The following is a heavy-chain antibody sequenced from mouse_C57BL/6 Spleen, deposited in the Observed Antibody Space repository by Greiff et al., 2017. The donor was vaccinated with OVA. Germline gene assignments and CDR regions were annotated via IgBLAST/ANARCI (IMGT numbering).Heavy chain of an antibody. Sequence: QVHVKQPGTELVKPGASVKLSCKASGYTFTSYWMHWVKQRPGQGLEWIGNINPSNGGTNYNEKFKSKATLTVDKSSSTAYMQLSSLTSEDSAVYYCASPGGVTTVAPFDYWGQGTTLTVSS. CDR2: INPSNGGT. J-gene: IGHJ2*01. D-gene: IGHD1-1*01. V-gene: IGHV1-53*01. CDR3: ASPGGVTTVAPFDY. CDR1: GYTFTSYW.